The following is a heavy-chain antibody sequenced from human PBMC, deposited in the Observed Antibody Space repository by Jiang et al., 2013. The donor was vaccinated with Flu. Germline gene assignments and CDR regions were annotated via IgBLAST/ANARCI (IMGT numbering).Heavy chain of an antibody. CDR3: ATEMAKYNTFGY. Sequence: GLVKPSEALSLTCTVSGGSISSSSYYWGWIRQPPGKGLEWIGSIYYSGSTYYNPSLKSRVTISVDTSKNQFSLKLSSVTAADTAVYYCATEMAKYNTFGYWGQGTLVTVSS. V-gene: IGHV4-39*02. D-gene: IGHD5-24*01. CDR2: IYYSGST. CDR1: GGSISSSSYY. J-gene: IGHJ4*02.